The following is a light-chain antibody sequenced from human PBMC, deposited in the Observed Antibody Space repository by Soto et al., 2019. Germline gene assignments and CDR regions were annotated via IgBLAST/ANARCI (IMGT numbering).Light chain of an antibody. Sequence: QSVLTQPPSASGTLGQRVTISCSGSSSNIGGNTVNWYQQLPGTAPKLLIYSNDQRPSGVPDRFSGSKSGTSASLAISGLQSEDEADYYCAGWDDTLNGWVFGGGTKVTVL. CDR2: SND. CDR1: SSNIGGNT. CDR3: AGWDDTLNGWV. J-gene: IGLJ3*02. V-gene: IGLV1-44*01.